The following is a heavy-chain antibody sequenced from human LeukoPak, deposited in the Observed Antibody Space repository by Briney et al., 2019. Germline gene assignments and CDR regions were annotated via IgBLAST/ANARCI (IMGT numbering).Heavy chain of an antibody. J-gene: IGHJ6*03. D-gene: IGHD3-22*01. V-gene: IGHV1-46*01. Sequence: ASVKVSCKASGYTFTSYYMHWVRQAPGQGLEWMGIINPSGGSTSYAQKFQGRVTMTRDMSTSTVYMELSSLRSEDTAVYYCARDHYDSSGYYNYCMDVWGKGTTVTVSS. CDR1: GYTFTSYY. CDR3: ARDHYDSSGYYNYCMDV. CDR2: INPSGGST.